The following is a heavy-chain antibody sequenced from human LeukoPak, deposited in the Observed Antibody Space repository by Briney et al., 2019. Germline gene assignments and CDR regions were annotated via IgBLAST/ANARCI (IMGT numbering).Heavy chain of an antibody. CDR2: IYPGDSDT. J-gene: IGHJ5*02. D-gene: IGHD6-13*01. CDR3: ARRKAAAGNFPWFDP. Sequence: GESLQISCKCSGYSFTSYWIGWVRHLPGKGLEWVGIIYPGDSDTRYSPSFQGQVTISADKSISTAYLQWSSLQASDTAMYCCARRKAAAGNFPWFDPWGQGTLVTVSS. V-gene: IGHV5-51*01. CDR1: GYSFTSYW.